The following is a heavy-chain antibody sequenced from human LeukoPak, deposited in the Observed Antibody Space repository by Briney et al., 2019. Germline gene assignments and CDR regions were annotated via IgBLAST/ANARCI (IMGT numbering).Heavy chain of an antibody. CDR1: GYTFTGYY. Sequence: GASVKVSCKASGYTFTGYYMHWVRQAPGQGLEWMGRINPNSGGTNYAQKFQGRVTMTRDTSTSTVYMELSSLRSEDTAVYYCAREPPTTWYHFDYWGQGTLVTVSS. CDR2: INPNSGGT. V-gene: IGHV1-2*06. D-gene: IGHD4-17*01. J-gene: IGHJ4*02. CDR3: AREPPTTWYHFDY.